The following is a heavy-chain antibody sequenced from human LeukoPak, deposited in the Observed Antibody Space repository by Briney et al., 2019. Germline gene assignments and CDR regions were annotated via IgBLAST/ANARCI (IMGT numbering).Heavy chain of an antibody. CDR3: AKGRYYFDY. V-gene: IGHV3-23*01. J-gene: IGHJ4*02. CDR2: INWNGGST. CDR1: GFTFSSYA. Sequence: PGGSLRLSCAASGFTFSSYAMSWVRQAPGKGLEWVSGINWNGGSTGYADSVKGRFTISRDNSKNTLYLQMNSLRAEDTAVYYCAKGRYYFDYWGQGTLVTVSS.